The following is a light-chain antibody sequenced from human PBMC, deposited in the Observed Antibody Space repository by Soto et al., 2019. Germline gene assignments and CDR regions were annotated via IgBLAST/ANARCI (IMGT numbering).Light chain of an antibody. CDR1: QSVSSSY. V-gene: IGKV3-20*01. CDR3: QQYASPVT. J-gene: IGKJ4*01. CDR2: NAS. Sequence: EIVLTQSPGTLSLSPGERATLSCRASQSVSSSYLAWYQQKPGQAPRVLIYNASSRATVIPDSFSGSGSGTAFTLTISRLEPEDLAVYYCQQYASPVTFGGGTKVYIK.